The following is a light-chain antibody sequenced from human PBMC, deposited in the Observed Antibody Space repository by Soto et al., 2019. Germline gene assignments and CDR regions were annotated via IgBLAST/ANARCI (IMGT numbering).Light chain of an antibody. J-gene: IGKJ2*02. CDR3: QEYDGHCT. V-gene: IGKV1-5*03. CDR2: GAS. CDR1: QSINSR. Sequence: DIQMTQSPSTLSASVGDRVTITCRASQSINSRLAWYQQKPGEAPKLLIYGASTLESGVPSRFSGSGSGTEFTLTISSLQTDAFATYFCQEYDGHCTFGQGTKLEIK.